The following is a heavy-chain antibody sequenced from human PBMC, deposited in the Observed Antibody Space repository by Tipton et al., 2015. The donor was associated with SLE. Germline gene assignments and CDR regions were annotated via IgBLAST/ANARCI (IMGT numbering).Heavy chain of an antibody. Sequence: TLSLTCAVYGGSFSVYYWTWIRQPPGKGLEWIGEINHSGSTNYKSSLKSRVTISENTSKNQFSLKLSSVTAADTAVYYCARGSIAAAGTGGGDYWGQGTLVTVSS. J-gene: IGHJ4*02. CDR3: ARGSIAAAGTGGGDY. CDR1: GGSFSVYY. CDR2: INHSGST. D-gene: IGHD6-13*01. V-gene: IGHV4-34*01.